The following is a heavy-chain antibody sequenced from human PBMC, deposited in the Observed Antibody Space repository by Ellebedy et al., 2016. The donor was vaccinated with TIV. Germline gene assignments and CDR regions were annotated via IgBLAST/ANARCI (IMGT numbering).Heavy chain of an antibody. V-gene: IGHV1-3*01. D-gene: IGHD6-19*01. CDR2: INAGNGNT. CDR1: GYTFTSYA. Sequence: ASVKVSCXASGYTFTSYAMHWVRQAPGQRLEWMGWINAGNGNTKYSQKFQGRVTITRDTSASTAYMELSSLRSEDTAVYYCASDYLADYYYYGMDVWGQGTTVTVSS. J-gene: IGHJ6*02. CDR3: ASDYLADYYYYGMDV.